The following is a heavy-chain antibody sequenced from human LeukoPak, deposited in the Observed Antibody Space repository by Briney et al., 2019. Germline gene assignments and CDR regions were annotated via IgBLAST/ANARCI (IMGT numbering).Heavy chain of an antibody. J-gene: IGHJ6*03. Sequence: ASVKVSCKASGYTFTGYYMHWVRQAPGQGLEWMGWINPNSGGTNYAQKFQGRVTMTRDTSISTAYMELSRLRSDDTAVYYCARAFPLSRDSSGYYYWGPFDDYYYYMDVWGKGTTVTVSS. V-gene: IGHV1-2*02. CDR1: GYTFTGYY. D-gene: IGHD3-22*01. CDR3: ARAFPLSRDSSGYYYWGPFDDYYYYMDV. CDR2: INPNSGGT.